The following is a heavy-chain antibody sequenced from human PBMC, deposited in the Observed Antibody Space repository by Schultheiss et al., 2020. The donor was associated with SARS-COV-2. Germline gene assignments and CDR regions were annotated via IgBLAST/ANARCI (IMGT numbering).Heavy chain of an antibody. CDR2: IYSGGRT. Sequence: GGSLRLSCAASGFTVSSNYMSWVRKAPGKGLEWVSVIYSGGRTYNADSVKGRFTISRDNSKNTLYLHMSSLRAEDTAVYYCAKVGDSVVLKVYGIPNFDYWGQGTLVTVSS. CDR3: AKVGDSVVLKVYGIPNFDY. CDR1: GFTVSSNY. D-gene: IGHD2-8*01. V-gene: IGHV3-53*01. J-gene: IGHJ4*02.